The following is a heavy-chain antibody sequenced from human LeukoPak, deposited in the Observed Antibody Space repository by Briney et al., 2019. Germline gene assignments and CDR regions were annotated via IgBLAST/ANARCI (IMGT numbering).Heavy chain of an antibody. CDR3: AKVRGGYSSGFSEPFDP. CDR1: GYTFTGYC. CDR2: INPNSGGT. D-gene: IGHD6-25*01. Sequence: ASVKVSCKASGYTFTGYCLHWVRQAPGQGLEWMGRINPNSGGTNYAEKVQGRVTMTTDTSISTAYMVLSRLRSDDTAVYYCAKVRGGYSSGFSEPFDPWGQGTLVTVSS. J-gene: IGHJ5*02. V-gene: IGHV1-2*06.